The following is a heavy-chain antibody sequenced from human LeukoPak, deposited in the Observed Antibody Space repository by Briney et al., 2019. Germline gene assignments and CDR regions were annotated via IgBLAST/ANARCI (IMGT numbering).Heavy chain of an antibody. V-gene: IGHV3-21*01. D-gene: IGHD6-19*01. CDR1: GFTFSSYW. J-gene: IGHJ3*02. CDR3: AREGGLGAGYAFDI. CDR2: ISSSSSYI. Sequence: GGSLRLSCAASGFTFSSYWMNWVRQAPGKGLEWVSSISSSSSYIYYADSVKGRFTISRDNAKNSLYLQMNSLRAEDTAVYYCAREGGLGAGYAFDIWGQGTMVTVSS.